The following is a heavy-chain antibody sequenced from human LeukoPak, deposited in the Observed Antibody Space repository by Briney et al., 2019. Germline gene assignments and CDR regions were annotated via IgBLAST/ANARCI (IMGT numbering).Heavy chain of an antibody. J-gene: IGHJ6*02. CDR1: GYTFTGYY. V-gene: IGHV1-2*02. CDR2: INPNSGGT. D-gene: IGHD2-2*01. CDR3: ATTTFYYYYGMDV. Sequence: ASVKVSCKASGYTFTGYYMHWVRQAPGQGLEWMGWINPNSGGTNHAQKFQGRVTMTRDTSISTAYMELSRLRSDDTAVYYCATTTFYYYYGMDVWGQGTTVTVSS.